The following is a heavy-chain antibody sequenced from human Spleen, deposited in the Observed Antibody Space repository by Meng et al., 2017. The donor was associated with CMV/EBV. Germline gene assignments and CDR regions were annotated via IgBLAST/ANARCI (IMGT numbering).Heavy chain of an antibody. Sequence: GGSLRLSCAASGFTFSSYWMHWVRQAPGKGLVWVSRINSDGSSTTYADSVKGRFTISRDNAKNTLYLQMNSLRVEDTAVYYCASPYDNSGYYSGYWGQGTQVTVSS. J-gene: IGHJ4*02. CDR2: INSDGSST. CDR1: GFTFSSYW. D-gene: IGHD3-22*01. V-gene: IGHV3-74*01. CDR3: ASPYDNSGYYSGY.